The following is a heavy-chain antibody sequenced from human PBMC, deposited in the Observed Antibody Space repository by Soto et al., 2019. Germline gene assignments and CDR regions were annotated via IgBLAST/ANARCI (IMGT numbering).Heavy chain of an antibody. CDR3: ERDIFGDPYYFDY. D-gene: IGHD3-10*02. V-gene: IGHV3-7*01. Sequence: GGSLRLSCAASGFTFSSYWMSWVRQAPGKGLEWVANIKQDGSEKYYVDSVKGRFTISRDNAKNSLYLQRNSLGAEDTAVCYCERDIFGDPYYFDYWCQGTLVTVSS. J-gene: IGHJ4*02. CDR1: GFTFSSYW. CDR2: IKQDGSEK.